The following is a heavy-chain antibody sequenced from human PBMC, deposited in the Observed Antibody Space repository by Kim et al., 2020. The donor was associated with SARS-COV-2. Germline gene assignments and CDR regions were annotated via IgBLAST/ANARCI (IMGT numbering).Heavy chain of an antibody. CDR2: ISGSGGST. D-gene: IGHD4-4*01. J-gene: IGHJ4*02. V-gene: IGHV3-23*01. CDR1: GFTFSSYA. Sequence: GGSLRLSCAASGFTFSSYAMSWVRQAPGKGLEWVSAISGSGGSTYYADSVKGRFTISRDNSKNTLYLQMNSLRAEDTAVYYCAKAQHPYYSKLAGFDYWGQGTLVTVSS. CDR3: AKAQHPYYSKLAGFDY.